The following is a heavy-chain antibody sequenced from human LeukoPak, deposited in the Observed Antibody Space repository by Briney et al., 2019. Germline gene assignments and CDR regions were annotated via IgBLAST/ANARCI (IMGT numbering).Heavy chain of an antibody. V-gene: IGHV4-34*01. CDR2: INHSGST. CDR1: GGSFSGYY. Sequence: SETLSLTCAVYGGSFSGYYWSWIRQPPGKGLEWIGEINHSGSTNYNPSLKSRVTISVDTSKTQFSLKLSSVTAADTAVYYCARGGKVRGSDYWGQGTLVTVSS. CDR3: ARGGKVRGSDY. D-gene: IGHD3-10*01. J-gene: IGHJ4*02.